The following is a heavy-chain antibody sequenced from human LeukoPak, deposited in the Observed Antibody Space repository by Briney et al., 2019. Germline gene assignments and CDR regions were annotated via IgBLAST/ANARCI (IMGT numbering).Heavy chain of an antibody. CDR1: GYTFTNYS. CDR2: ISAYNGNT. J-gene: IGHJ6*03. CDR3: AREGSSYYYMDV. V-gene: IGHV1-18*01. Sequence: ASVKVSCKAAGYTFTNYSISWVRQAPGRALEWMGWISAYNGNTNYAQNLQGRVTMTTDRSTSTAYMELRSLRSDDTALYYCAREGSSYYYMDVWGKGTTVTISS.